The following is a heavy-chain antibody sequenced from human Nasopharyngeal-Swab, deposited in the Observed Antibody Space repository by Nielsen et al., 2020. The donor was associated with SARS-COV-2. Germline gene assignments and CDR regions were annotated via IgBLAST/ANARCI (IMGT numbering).Heavy chain of an antibody. J-gene: IGHJ4*02. CDR1: GGSISSGGYY. D-gene: IGHD6-19*01. V-gene: IGHV4-61*08. Sequence: SETLSLTCTVSGGSISSGGYYWSWIRQPPGKGLEWIGYIYYSGSTNYNPSLKSRVTISVDTSKNQFSLKLSSVTAADTAVYYCARGSVAGDDYWGQGTLVTVSS. CDR2: IYYSGST. CDR3: ARGSVAGDDY.